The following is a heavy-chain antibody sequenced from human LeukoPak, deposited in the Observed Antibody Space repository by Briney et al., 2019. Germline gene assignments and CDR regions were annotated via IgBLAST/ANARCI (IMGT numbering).Heavy chain of an antibody. Sequence: GGSLRLSRAASGFTFRTYAMSWVRQAPGKGLEWVSSISDSGDSTYYADSVKGRFTISRDNSKNTLYLQMSSLGAEDTAVYYCARGRRSSCYSGVDSWGQGTLVTVSS. CDR3: ARGRRSSCYSGVDS. D-gene: IGHD2-2*02. CDR2: ISDSGDST. V-gene: IGHV3-23*01. CDR1: GFTFRTYA. J-gene: IGHJ4*02.